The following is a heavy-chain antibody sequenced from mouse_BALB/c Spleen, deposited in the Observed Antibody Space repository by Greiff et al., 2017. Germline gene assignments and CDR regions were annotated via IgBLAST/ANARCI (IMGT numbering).Heavy chain of an antibody. Sequence: VQLQQSGPELVKHGAPVKISCKASGYSFNGYFMNWVKQSHGKSLEWIGRINPYNGDTFYNQKFKGKATLTVDKSSSTAHMELLSLTSEDSAVYYCGRSRRGLDYWGQGTTLTVFS. CDR3: GRSRRGLDY. V-gene: IGHV1-37*01. D-gene: IGHD6-2*01. J-gene: IGHJ2*01. CDR1: GYSFNGYF. CDR2: INPYNGDT.